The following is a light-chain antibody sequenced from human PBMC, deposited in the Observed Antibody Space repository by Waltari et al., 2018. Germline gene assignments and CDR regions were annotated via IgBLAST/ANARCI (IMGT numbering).Light chain of an antibody. CDR2: YVT. CDR3: CSYVGGGTLV. J-gene: IGLJ2*01. CDR1: SSDVGGYNF. V-gene: IGLV2-23*02. Sequence: QSALTQPASVSGSPGQSITISCMGTSSDVGGYNFVSWYQQHPGNAPKLMIYYVTKRPSGVSNRFSGSKSGNTASLTISGLQAEDEADYYCCSYVGGGTLVFGGGTNVTVL.